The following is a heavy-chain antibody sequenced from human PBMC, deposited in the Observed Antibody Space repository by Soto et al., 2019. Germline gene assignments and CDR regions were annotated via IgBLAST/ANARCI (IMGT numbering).Heavy chain of an antibody. CDR1: GFTFSVYA. J-gene: IGHJ4*02. Sequence: EVQLLESGGGLVQPGGSLRLSCAASGFTFSVYAMSWVRQAPGKGLECVSGISGSGGSTSYADSVNGRFTISRDNSKNTLSLQMDRLSAEDTAVYYCAKALYGGHDYWGPGTLVTVSS. D-gene: IGHD4-17*01. V-gene: IGHV3-23*01. CDR3: AKALYGGHDY. CDR2: ISGSGGST.